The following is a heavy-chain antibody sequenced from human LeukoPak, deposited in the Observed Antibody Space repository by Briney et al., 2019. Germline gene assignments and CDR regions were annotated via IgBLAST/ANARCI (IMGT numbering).Heavy chain of an antibody. CDR2: IIPILGIA. Sequence: SVKVSCKASGGTFTSYAISWVRQAPGQGLEWMGRIIPILGIANYAQKFQGRVTITADKSTSTAYMELSSLRSDDTAVYYCAGIAAAGGDYWGQGTLVPVSS. CDR3: AGIAAAGGDY. D-gene: IGHD6-13*01. J-gene: IGHJ4*02. V-gene: IGHV1-69*04. CDR1: GGTFTSYA.